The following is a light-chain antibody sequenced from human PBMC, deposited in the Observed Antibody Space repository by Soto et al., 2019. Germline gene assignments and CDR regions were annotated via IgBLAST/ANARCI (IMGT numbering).Light chain of an antibody. CDR3: CSYVGRNTYV. Sequence: ALAQPRSASGSPGQSITISCTGTSSDVGGYNYVSWYQQHPAKAPKLIIFDVSKRPSGVPNRFSGSKSGNTASLTISGLRAEDEADYYCCSYVGRNTYVFGTGTKVTVL. J-gene: IGLJ1*01. V-gene: IGLV2-11*01. CDR1: SSDVGGYNY. CDR2: DVS.